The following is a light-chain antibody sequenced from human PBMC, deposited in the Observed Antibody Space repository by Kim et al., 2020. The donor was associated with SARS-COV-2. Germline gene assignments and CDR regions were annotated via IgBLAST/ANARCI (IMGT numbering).Light chain of an antibody. V-gene: IGKV3-11*01. Sequence: EIVLTQSPATLSLSPGERATLSCRASQSVSSYLAWYQQKPGQAPRLLIHDASNRATGIPARFSGSGSGTDFTLTISSLEPEDFAVYYCQQRSNWPPFGQGTKLEI. J-gene: IGKJ2*01. CDR2: DAS. CDR3: QQRSNWPP. CDR1: QSVSSY.